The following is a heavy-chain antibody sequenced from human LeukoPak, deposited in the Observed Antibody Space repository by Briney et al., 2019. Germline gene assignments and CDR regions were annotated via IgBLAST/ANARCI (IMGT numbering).Heavy chain of an antibody. D-gene: IGHD4-17*01. J-gene: IGHJ4*02. CDR3: AKVTTSSGASDFDY. V-gene: IGHV3-30*02. Sequence: PGGSLRLSCAASGFTFSGYGMHWVRQAPGKGLEWVAFIRYDGSNKYYADSVKGRFTISRDNSKNTLYLQMNSLRAEDTAVYYCAKVTTSSGASDFDYWGQGTLVTVSS. CDR1: GFTFSGYG. CDR2: IRYDGSNK.